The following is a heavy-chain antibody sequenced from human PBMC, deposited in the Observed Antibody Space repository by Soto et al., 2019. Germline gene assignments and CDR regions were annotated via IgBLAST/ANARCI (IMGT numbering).Heavy chain of an antibody. CDR2: ISGSGGST. CDR3: ASRIYDFWSGYSPYYYGMDV. CDR1: GFTFSSYS. Sequence: GGSLRLSCAASGFTFSSYSMSWVRQAPGKGLEWVSAISGSGGSTSYAQKFQGRVTMTRDTSTSTVYMELSSLRSEDTAVYYCASRIYDFWSGYSPYYYGMDVWGQGTTVTVSS. D-gene: IGHD3-3*01. J-gene: IGHJ6*02. V-gene: IGHV3-23*01.